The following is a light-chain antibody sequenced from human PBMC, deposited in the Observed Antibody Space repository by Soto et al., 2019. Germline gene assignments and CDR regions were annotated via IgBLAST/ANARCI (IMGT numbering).Light chain of an antibody. CDR1: QSVGSSY. CDR2: ATS. CDR3: QQYGDVPRT. V-gene: IGKV3-20*01. Sequence: EIVLTQSPGTLSLSPGDRATLSCRASQSVGSSYLAWYQQKPGQAPRLLIFATSDRATGIPDRFSGSGSGTDFTLTISRLEPEDFAVYYCQQYGDVPRTFGQGTKVEV. J-gene: IGKJ1*01.